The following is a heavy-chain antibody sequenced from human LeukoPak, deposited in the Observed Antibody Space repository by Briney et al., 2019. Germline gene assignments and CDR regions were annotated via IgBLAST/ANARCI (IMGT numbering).Heavy chain of an antibody. Sequence: GGALRLSCAASGFTFSSYAMSWVRQAPGKGLEWVSAISGSGGSTYYADSVKGRFTISRDNSKNTLYLQMNSLRAEDTAVYYCAKDRTPYGDYEGYWGQGTLVTVSS. CDR2: ISGSGGST. J-gene: IGHJ4*02. V-gene: IGHV3-23*01. CDR3: AKDRTPYGDYEGY. D-gene: IGHD4-17*01. CDR1: GFTFSSYA.